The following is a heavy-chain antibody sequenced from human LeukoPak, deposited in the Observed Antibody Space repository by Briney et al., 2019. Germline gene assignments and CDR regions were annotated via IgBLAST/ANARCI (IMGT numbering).Heavy chain of an antibody. CDR2: ISGSGGST. V-gene: IGHV3-23*01. Sequence: GGSLRLSCSASRFTFSSYAMSWVPQAPGKGLEWVSAISGSGGSTYYADPVKGRFTISRDNSKNTLYLQINSRRAEDTAVYYCANPAAMNRAWGQGTLVTVSS. D-gene: IGHD2-2*01. CDR3: ANPAAMNRA. J-gene: IGHJ5*02. CDR1: RFTFSSYA.